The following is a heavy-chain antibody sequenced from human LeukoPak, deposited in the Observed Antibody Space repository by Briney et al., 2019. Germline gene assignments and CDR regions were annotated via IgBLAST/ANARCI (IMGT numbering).Heavy chain of an antibody. CDR2: ITGSGGST. V-gene: IGHV3-23*01. J-gene: IGHJ4*02. Sequence: GGSLRLSCAASGFTFSTYAMHWVRQAPGKGLEWVSAITGSGGSTYYADSVKGRFTISRDNSKNTVYLQMNSLRAEDTAVYYCARARYVFGGQGTLVTVSS. D-gene: IGHD3-16*01. CDR3: ARARYVF. CDR1: GFTFSTYA.